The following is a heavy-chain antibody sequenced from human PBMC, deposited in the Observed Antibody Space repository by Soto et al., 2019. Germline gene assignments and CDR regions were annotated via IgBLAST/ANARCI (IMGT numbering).Heavy chain of an antibody. CDR2: ISVYNEDK. J-gene: IGHJ4*02. CDR1: GYTFSNYD. CDR3: ARAFDYCDERELDF. V-gene: IGHV1-18*01. Sequence: QVQLVQSGAEVKKPGASVKVSCQTSGYTFSNYDINWVRQAPGQGLEWMGCISVYNEDKNYAQKFQGRVTMTTDTSTNTAYMDLRNLRSDDTAVYYCARAFDYCDERELDFWGQGTLVTVSS. D-gene: IGHD4-17*01.